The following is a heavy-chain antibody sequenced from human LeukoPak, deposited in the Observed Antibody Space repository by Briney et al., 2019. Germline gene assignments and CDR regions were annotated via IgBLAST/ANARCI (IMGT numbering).Heavy chain of an antibody. CDR2: IKSKTGGGTT. CDR1: GFTFSNAW. CDR3: ARDQGYYGSGIAY. V-gene: IGHV3-15*01. J-gene: IGHJ4*02. Sequence: PGGSLRLSCAASGFTFSNAWMSWVRQAPGKGLEWVGRIKSKTGGGTTDYATPVKGRFTISRDDSKNTVSLQMNSLKSEDTAVYYCARDQGYYGSGIAYWGQGTLVTVSS. D-gene: IGHD3-10*01.